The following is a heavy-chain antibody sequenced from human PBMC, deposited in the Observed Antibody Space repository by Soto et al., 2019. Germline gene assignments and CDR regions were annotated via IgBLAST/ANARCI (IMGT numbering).Heavy chain of an antibody. V-gene: IGHV4-59*01. CDR1: GDSISTYY. CDR2: IYYLGRI. J-gene: IGHJ4*02. D-gene: IGHD2-8*02. Sequence: SETLSLTCTVSGDSISTYYWNWVRQPLEKGLEWIGYIYYLGRINYNPSLRSRVTMSLDTSKNQISLNLNSVTAADTAVYYCARDLVGLTHFDYWGQGILVTVSS. CDR3: ARDLVGLTHFDY.